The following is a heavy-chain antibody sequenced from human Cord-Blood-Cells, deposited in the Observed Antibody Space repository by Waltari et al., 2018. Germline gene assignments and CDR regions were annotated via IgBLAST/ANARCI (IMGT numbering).Heavy chain of an antibody. Sequence: QVQLVESGGGVVQPGRSLRLSCAASGFTFSSYAMHWVRQAPGKGLEWVAVISYDGSNKYYADSVKGRFTISRDNSKNTLYLQMNSLRAEDTAVYYCANEYCGGDCYYYGMDVWGQG. D-gene: IGHD2-21*01. CDR1: GFTFSSYA. J-gene: IGHJ6*02. CDR2: ISYDGSNK. V-gene: IGHV3-30-3*02. CDR3: ANEYCGGDCYYYGMDV.